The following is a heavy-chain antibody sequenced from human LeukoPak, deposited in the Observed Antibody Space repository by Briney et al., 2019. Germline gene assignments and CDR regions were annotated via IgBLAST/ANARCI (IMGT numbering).Heavy chain of an antibody. D-gene: IGHD1-1*01. CDR3: AKKGQADDNGKPD. CDR2: INTYNGNT. Sequence: ASVKVSCKASGYTFTNYGITWVRQAPGQGLEWMGWINTYNGNTNYAQRLQGRVTMTTDTSTSTAYMELRGLRSDDTAIYYCAKKGQADDNGKPDWGQGTLVTVSS. CDR1: GYTFTNYG. J-gene: IGHJ4*02. V-gene: IGHV1-18*01.